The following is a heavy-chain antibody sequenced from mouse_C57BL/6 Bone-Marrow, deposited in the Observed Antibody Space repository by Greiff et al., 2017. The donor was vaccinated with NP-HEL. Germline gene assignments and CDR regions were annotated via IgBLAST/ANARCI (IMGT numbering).Heavy chain of an antibody. J-gene: IGHJ4*01. V-gene: IGHV1-64*01. Sequence: HVHVKQPGAELVKPGASVKLSCKASGYTFTSYWMHWVKQRPGQGLEWIGMIHPTSGSTNYNEKFKSKATLTVDKSSSTAYMQLSSLPSEDSAVYYWAAQAIMDYWGQGTSVTVSS. CDR1: GYTFTSYW. D-gene: IGHD3-2*02. CDR3: AAQAIMDY. CDR2: IHPTSGST.